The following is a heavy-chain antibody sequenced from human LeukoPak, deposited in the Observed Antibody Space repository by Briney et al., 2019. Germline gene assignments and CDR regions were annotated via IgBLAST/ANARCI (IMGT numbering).Heavy chain of an antibody. D-gene: IGHD2-15*01. Sequence: GASLKVSCKASGYTFTGYYMHWVRQAPGQGLEWMGWINPNSGGTNYVQKFPGRVTMPSDTSITTAYMPLSRLRSADTAVYYCASSPTSECSGGSCYSYWGQGTLVTVSS. CDR3: ASSPTSECSGGSCYSY. J-gene: IGHJ4*02. V-gene: IGHV1-2*02. CDR2: INPNSGGT. CDR1: GYTFTGYY.